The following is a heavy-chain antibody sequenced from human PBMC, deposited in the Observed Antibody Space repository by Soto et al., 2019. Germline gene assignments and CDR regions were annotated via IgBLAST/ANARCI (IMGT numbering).Heavy chain of an antibody. J-gene: IGHJ4*02. CDR2: INQDGSDK. CDR1: GFTFSTHW. Sequence: EVQLVESGGDLVQPGGSLRLSCAASGFTFSTHWMTWVRQAPGKGLEWVANINQDGSDKNYVDSVNGRFTSSRDNSKKSPYLQMNGLRAEATAVYYCARDLTAVGRGCGYWGLGTQVTVSS. D-gene: IGHD3-10*01. CDR3: ARDLTAVGRGCGY. V-gene: IGHV3-7*05.